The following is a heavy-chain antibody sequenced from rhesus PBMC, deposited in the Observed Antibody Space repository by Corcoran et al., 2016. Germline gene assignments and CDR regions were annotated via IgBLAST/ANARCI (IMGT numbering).Heavy chain of an antibody. CDR3: TRDLRRRFDV. Sequence: QVQLVQSGAEVKKLGAPVKLPCKASGYTFTSYYINWVRQAPGQVLEWMGGMNPRNGNTGYAKKVQGRVTMPRDTATSTAYMELSSLRSEGTAVYYCTRDLRRRFDVWGPGVLVTVSS. CDR1: GYTFTSYY. V-gene: IGHV1S9*01. CDR2: MNPRNGNT. D-gene: IGHD2-39*01. J-gene: IGHJ5-1*01.